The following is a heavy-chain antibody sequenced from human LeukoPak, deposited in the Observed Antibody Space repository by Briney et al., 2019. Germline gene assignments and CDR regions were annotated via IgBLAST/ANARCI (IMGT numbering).Heavy chain of an antibody. J-gene: IGHJ4*02. CDR1: GDSITGYY. Sequence: MSSETLSLTCSVSGDSITGYYWTWIRQVAGKGLEWIGRIYTSGSTTYNPSLQSRVTMSIDTSKSRFSLQLTSVTAADTAVYYCARFYYDANGHYGFDYWGQGILVTVSS. D-gene: IGHD3-22*01. CDR3: ARFYYDANGHYGFDY. V-gene: IGHV4-4*07. CDR2: IYTSGST.